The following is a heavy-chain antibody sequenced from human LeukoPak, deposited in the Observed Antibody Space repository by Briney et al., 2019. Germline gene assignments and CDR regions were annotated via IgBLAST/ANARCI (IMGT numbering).Heavy chain of an antibody. V-gene: IGHV4-59*01. CDR3: AREESSGWAYDY. CDR1: GGSISSYY. J-gene: IGHJ4*02. D-gene: IGHD6-19*01. Sequence: SETLSLTCTVSGGSISSYYWSWIRQPPGKGLEWIGCIYYSGSTNYNPSLKSRVTISIDTSKNQFSLKLSSVTAADTAVYYCAREESSGWAYDYWGQGTLVTVSS. CDR2: IYYSGST.